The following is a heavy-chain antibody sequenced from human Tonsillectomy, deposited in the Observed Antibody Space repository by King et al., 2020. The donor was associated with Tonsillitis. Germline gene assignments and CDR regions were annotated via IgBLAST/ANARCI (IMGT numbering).Heavy chain of an antibody. V-gene: IGHV1-2*02. D-gene: IGHD1-26*01. CDR2: INPNSGGT. CDR1: GYTFTSYY. CDR3: ARGEWELLGGSPTAY. Sequence: VQLVESGAEVKKPGASVKVSCKASGYTFTSYYMHWVRQAPGQGLEWMGWINPNSGGTNYAQEFQGRVTMTRDTSISTAFMGLSRLRSDDTAVYYCARGEWELLGGSPTAYWGQGSLVTVSS. J-gene: IGHJ4*02.